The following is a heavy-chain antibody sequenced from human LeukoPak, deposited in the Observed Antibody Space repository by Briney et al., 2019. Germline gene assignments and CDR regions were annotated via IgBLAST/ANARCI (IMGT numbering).Heavy chain of an antibody. D-gene: IGHD6-19*01. CDR2: IYPGDSDT. CDR3: ARHKVGTQNWLVIDY. Sequence: GGSLKISGKGSGYSFTSYWIGGVRQMPGKGLGWMGIIYPGDSDTRYSPSCQGQVTISADKSISTAYLQWSSLKASDTAMYYCARHKVGTQNWLVIDYWGQGTLVTLSS. V-gene: IGHV5-51*01. CDR1: GYSFTSYW. J-gene: IGHJ4*02.